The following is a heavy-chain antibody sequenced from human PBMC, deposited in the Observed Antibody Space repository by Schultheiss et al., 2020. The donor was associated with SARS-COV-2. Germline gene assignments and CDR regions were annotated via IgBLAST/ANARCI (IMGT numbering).Heavy chain of an antibody. CDR2: ISSSSSYI. CDR3: ARDRYDFWSGFTNYYYYGMDV. CDR1: GFTFSSYS. Sequence: GGSLRLSCAASGFTFSSYSMNWVRQAPGKGLEWVSSISSSSSYIYYADSVKGRFTISRDNAKNSLYLQMNSLRAEDTAVYYCARDRYDFWSGFTNYYYYGMDVWGQGTTVTVSS. D-gene: IGHD3-3*01. V-gene: IGHV3-21*01. J-gene: IGHJ6*02.